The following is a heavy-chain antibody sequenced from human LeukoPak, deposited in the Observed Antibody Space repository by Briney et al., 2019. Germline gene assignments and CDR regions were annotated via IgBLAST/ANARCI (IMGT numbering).Heavy chain of an antibody. J-gene: IGHJ6*04. CDR3: AELGITMIGGV. CDR1: GFTFSSYW. V-gene: IGHV3-7*01. D-gene: IGHD3-10*02. Sequence: QSGGSLRLSCAASGFTFSSYWMSWVRQAPGKGLEWVANIKQDGSEKYYVDSVKGRFAISRHNARNSLYLQMNSLRDEDTAVYYCAELGITMIGGVWGKGTTVTISS. CDR2: IKQDGSEK.